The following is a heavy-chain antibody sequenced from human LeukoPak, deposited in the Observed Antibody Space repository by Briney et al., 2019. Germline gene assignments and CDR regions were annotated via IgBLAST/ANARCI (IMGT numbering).Heavy chain of an antibody. D-gene: IGHD4-23*01. V-gene: IGHV1-69*05. CDR1: GGTFSSYA. J-gene: IGHJ6*03. CDR3: ARPNSARRHYYYYMDV. Sequence: SVKVSCKASGGTFSSYAISWVRQAPGQGLEWMGGIIPIFGTANYAQKFQGRVTITTDESTSTAYMELSSLRSEDTAVYYCARPNSARRHYYYYMDVWGKGTTVTASS. CDR2: IIPIFGTA.